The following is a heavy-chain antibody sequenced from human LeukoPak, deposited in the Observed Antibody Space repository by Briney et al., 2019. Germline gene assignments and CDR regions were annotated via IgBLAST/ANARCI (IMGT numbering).Heavy chain of an antibody. J-gene: IGHJ1*01. CDR2: ISGSGVTT. Sequence: PGGSLRLSCTASGFTFSSYAMGWVRQAPGKGLDWVSAISGSGVTTHYAGSVQGRFSISRDNSKNTLYLQMNSLRVEDTALYYCVKKVVVGATSPYSDFQDWGQGTLVTVSS. CDR1: GFTFSSYA. D-gene: IGHD1-26*01. CDR3: VKKVVVGATSPYSDFQD. V-gene: IGHV3-23*01.